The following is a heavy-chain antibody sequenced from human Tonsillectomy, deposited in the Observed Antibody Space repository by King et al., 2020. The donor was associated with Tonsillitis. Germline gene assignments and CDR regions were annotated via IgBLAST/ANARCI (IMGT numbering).Heavy chain of an antibody. Sequence: VQLVESGGGLVKPGGSLRLSCAASGFTFSSYSMNWVRQAPGKGLEWVSSISSSSSYIYYADSVKGRFTISRDNAKNSLYLQMNSLRAEDTAVYYCARAPQQQLAYYFDYWGQGTLVTVSS. CDR2: ISSSSSYI. CDR1: GFTFSSYS. CDR3: ARAPQQQLAYYFDY. D-gene: IGHD6-13*01. J-gene: IGHJ4*02. V-gene: IGHV3-21*01.